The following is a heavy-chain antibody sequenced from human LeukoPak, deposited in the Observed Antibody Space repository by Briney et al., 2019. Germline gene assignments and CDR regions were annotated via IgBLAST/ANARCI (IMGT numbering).Heavy chain of an antibody. CDR2: IIPIFGTA. CDR1: GGAFSSYA. CDR3: ARENTAVTGGDYYYYGMDV. J-gene: IGHJ6*02. V-gene: IGHV1-69*13. Sequence: SVKVSCKASGGAFSSYAISWVRQAPGQGLEWMGGIIPIFGTANYAQKFQGRVTITADESTSTAYMELSSLRSEDTAVYYCARENTAVTGGDYYYYGMDVWGQGTTVTVSS. D-gene: IGHD4-23*01.